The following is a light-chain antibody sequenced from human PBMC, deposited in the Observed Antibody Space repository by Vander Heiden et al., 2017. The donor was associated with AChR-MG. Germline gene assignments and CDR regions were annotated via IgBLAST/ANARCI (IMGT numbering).Light chain of an antibody. J-gene: IGKJ4*01. CDR3: QQLNSNPLA. CDR2: TAS. V-gene: IGKV1-9*01. CDR1: QGISSY. Sequence: DIQLTQSPSFLSASVGDRVTITCRASQGISSYLAWYQQKPGKAPKLLIYTASILQSGVPSRFSGSGSDTEFTLTISSLQPEDFATYYCQQLNSNPLAFGGGTKVEIK.